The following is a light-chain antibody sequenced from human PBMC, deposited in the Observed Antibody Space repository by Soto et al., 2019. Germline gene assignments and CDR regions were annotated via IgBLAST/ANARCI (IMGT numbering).Light chain of an antibody. Sequence: QSALAQPPSASGSPGQSVTISCTGTSSDVGKYDYVSWFQHHPGKAPKLIIYEVSKRPSGVPDRFSGSKSGITASLTVSGLQTEDEADSYCNSYVAGRNGFGNGIKVTAL. J-gene: IGLJ1*01. CDR2: EVS. V-gene: IGLV2-8*01. CDR1: SSDVGKYDY. CDR3: NSYVAGRNG.